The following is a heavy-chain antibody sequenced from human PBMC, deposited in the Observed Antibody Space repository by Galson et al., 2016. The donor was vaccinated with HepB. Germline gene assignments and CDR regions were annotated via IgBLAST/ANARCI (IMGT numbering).Heavy chain of an antibody. J-gene: IGHJ4*02. CDR1: GFTFSSYS. CDR3: ARGDIVGAIFDY. CDR2: ISSSSSYI. V-gene: IGHV3-21*01. D-gene: IGHD1-26*01. Sequence: SLRLSCAASGFTFSSYSMNWVRQAPGKGLEWVSSISSSSSYIYYADSVKGRFTISRDNAKNSLYLQMNSLRAEDTAVCYCARGDIVGAIFDYWGQGTLVTVSS.